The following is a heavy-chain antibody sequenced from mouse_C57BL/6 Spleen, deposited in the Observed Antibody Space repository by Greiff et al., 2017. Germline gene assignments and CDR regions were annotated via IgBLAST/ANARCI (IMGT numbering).Heavy chain of an antibody. D-gene: IGHD1-1*01. Sequence: QVQLQQPGAELVMPGASVKLSCKASGYTFTSYWMHWVKQRPGQGLEWIGEIDPSDSYTNYNQKFKGKSTLTVDKSSSTAYMQLSSLTSEDSAVYYCARNLLPHSWFAYWGQGTLVTVSA. V-gene: IGHV1-69*01. CDR2: IDPSDSYT. CDR1: GYTFTSYW. J-gene: IGHJ3*01. CDR3: ARNLLPHSWFAY.